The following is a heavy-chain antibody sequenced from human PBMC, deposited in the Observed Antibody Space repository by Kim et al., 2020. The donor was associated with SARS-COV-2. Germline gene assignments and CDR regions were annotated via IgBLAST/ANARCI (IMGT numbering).Heavy chain of an antibody. J-gene: IGHJ6*02. CDR1: GFTFSSYG. V-gene: IGHV3-30*18. Sequence: GGSLRLSCAASGFTFSSYGMHWVRQAPGKGLEWVAVISYDGSNKYYADSVKGRFTISRDNSKNTLYLQMNSLRAEDTAVYYCAKVLPAALHYYYYYGMDVWGQGTTVTVSS. CDR2: ISYDGSNK. CDR3: AKVLPAALHYYYYYGMDV. D-gene: IGHD2-2*01.